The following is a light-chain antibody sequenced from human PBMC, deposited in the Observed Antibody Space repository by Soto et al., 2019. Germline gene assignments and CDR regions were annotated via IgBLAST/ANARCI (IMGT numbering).Light chain of an antibody. V-gene: IGKV2-30*01. CDR1: QSLVYSDGNTY. CDR3: TQGTHWPLWT. CDR2: KVS. J-gene: IGKJ1*01. Sequence: DVVMTQSPLSLPVTLGQPASISCKSSQSLVYSDGNTYLTWFQQRPGQSPRRLIYKVSNRDSGVPDRFSGSGSGTDFTLKISRVEAEDVGVYYCTQGTHWPLWTLGQGTKVEIK.